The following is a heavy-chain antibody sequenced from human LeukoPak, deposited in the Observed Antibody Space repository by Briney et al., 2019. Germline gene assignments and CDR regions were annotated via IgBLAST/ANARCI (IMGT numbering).Heavy chain of an antibody. Sequence: PGGSLRLSCAASGFTFDDYAMHWVRHAPGKGLEWVSGISWNSGSIGYADSVKGRFTISRDNAKNSLYLQMNSLRAEDTALYYCAKDITYSGSYNLFDYWGQGTLVTVSS. CDR3: AKDITYSGSYNLFDY. CDR2: ISWNSGSI. J-gene: IGHJ4*02. D-gene: IGHD1-26*01. CDR1: GFTFDDYA. V-gene: IGHV3-9*01.